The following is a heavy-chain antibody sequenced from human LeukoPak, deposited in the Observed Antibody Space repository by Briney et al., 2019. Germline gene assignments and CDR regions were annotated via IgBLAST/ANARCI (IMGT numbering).Heavy chain of an antibody. CDR2: ISSSSSYI. D-gene: IGHD4-17*01. CDR1: GFTFLSYS. Sequence: GRSLRLALAASGFTFLSYSMNWVRHDPGKGLEWVSSISSSSSYIYYADSVKGRFTISRDNAKNSLYLQMNSLRAEDTAVYYCARVWQTTVTTDFDYWGQGTLVTVSS. V-gene: IGHV3-21*01. J-gene: IGHJ4*02. CDR3: ARVWQTTVTTDFDY.